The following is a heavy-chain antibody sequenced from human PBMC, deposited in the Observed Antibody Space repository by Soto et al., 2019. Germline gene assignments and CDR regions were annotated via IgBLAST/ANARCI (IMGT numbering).Heavy chain of an antibody. V-gene: IGHV3-23*01. CDR3: AQISYSGDYFPGY. D-gene: IGHD1-26*01. CDR1: GFTFSTYA. Sequence: PGGSLRLSCAASGFTFSTYAMSWVRQAPGMGLEWVSAITGSATHTYYSDSVKGRFDVSRDNSKNTLYLQMNSLRAEDTAVYYCAQISYSGDYFPGYWGLGTLVTVSS. J-gene: IGHJ4*02. CDR2: ITGSATHT.